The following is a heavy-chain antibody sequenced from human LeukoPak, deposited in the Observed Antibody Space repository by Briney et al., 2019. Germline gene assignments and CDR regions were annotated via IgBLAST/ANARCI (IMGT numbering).Heavy chain of an antibody. CDR2: IYTDGSTT. D-gene: IGHD3-16*01. J-gene: IGHJ4*02. Sequence: GSLRLSCETSGFTFSNYWMHWVRQAPGKGLVWVSSIYTDGSTTNYADSVKGRFTISRDNAKNTLYLQMHSLTAEDTALYYCARDLYHTTSTWGQGTLVTVSS. V-gene: IGHV3-74*01. CDR1: GFTFSNYW. CDR3: ARDLYHTTST.